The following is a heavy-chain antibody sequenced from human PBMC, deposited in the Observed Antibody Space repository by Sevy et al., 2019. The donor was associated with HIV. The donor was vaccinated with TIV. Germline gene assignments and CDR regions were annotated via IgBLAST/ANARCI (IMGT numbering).Heavy chain of an antibody. CDR2: FSFGCGRI. CDR3: AREGCTQPHDY. V-gene: IGHV3-23*01. Sequence: GGSLRLSCAASGFTFAKYSMSWVRQAPGKGLEWVSTFSFGCGRINYADSVKGRFTISRDDSKNTLFLQMNSLGAEDTATYFCAREGCTQPHDYWGQGNLVT. J-gene: IGHJ4*02. D-gene: IGHD2-8*01. CDR1: GFTFAKYS.